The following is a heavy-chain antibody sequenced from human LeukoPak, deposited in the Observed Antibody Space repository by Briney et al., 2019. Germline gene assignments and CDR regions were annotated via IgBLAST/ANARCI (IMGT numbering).Heavy chain of an antibody. CDR1: GDTFRNYG. J-gene: IGHJ6*03. CDR3: ASGNYMDV. V-gene: IGHV1-69*01. CDR2: IIPIFGTA. Sequence: SVKVSCKASGDTFRNYGISWVRQAPGQGLEWMGGIIPIFGTANYAQKFQGRVTITADESTSTAYMELSSLRSGDTAVYYCASGNYMDVWGKGTTVTISS.